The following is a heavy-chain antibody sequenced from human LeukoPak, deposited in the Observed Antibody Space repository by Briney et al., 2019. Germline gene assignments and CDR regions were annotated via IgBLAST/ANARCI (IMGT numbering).Heavy chain of an antibody. D-gene: IGHD4-17*01. V-gene: IGHV1-46*01. CDR2: INPSGGST. Sequence: ASVKVSCKASGYTFTSYYMHWVRQAPGQGLEWMGIINPSGGSTSYAQKFQGRVTMTRDMSTSTVYMELSSLRSEDTAVYYCASFTTVTTDERYDAFDIWGQGTMVTVSS. CDR3: ASFTTVTTDERYDAFDI. CDR1: GYTFTSYY. J-gene: IGHJ3*02.